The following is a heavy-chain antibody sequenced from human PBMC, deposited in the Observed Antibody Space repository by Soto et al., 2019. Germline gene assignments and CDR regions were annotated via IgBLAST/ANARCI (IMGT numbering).Heavy chain of an antibody. CDR3: AHRILRTVFGLVTTTAIYFDF. Sequence: QITLNESGPTVVKPAETLTLTCTFSGFSLTTSGVGVGWIRQSPGKAPEWLALIYWDDDKRYSASLNSKLTITKSTSKTQVVLTMASVDPADTATYYCAHRILRTVFGLVTTTAIYFDFWGQGTPVVVSS. D-gene: IGHD3-3*01. V-gene: IGHV2-5*02. CDR2: IYWDDDK. CDR1: GFSLTTSGVG. J-gene: IGHJ4*02.